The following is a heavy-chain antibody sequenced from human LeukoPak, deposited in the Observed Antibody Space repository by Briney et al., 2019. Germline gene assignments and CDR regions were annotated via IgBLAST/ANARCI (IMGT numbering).Heavy chain of an antibody. CDR3: ARARRYLGYCSGGSCYGYFDY. D-gene: IGHD2-15*01. CDR1: GFTVNSNY. V-gene: IGHV3-53*01. J-gene: IGHJ4*02. Sequence: PGGSLRLSCAASGFTVNSNYLSWVRQAPGKGLEWVSTLYNTGNTYYANSVKGRFSISRDNSKNSLYLQMNSLRAEDTAVYYCARARRYLGYCSGGSCYGYFDYWGQGTLVTVSS. CDR2: LYNTGNT.